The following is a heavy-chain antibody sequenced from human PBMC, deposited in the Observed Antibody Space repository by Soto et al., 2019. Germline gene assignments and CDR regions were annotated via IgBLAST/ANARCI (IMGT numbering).Heavy chain of an antibody. CDR2: VYPSDSDV. J-gene: IGHJ6*02. Sequence: GESLKISCQGSGYRFTSSWIGWVRRMPGKGLEWLGNVYPSDSDVRYSPSFEGRVTISADKSISTAYLQWSSLKASDTAMYYCARHGGYSYRTIFGYGMDVWGQGTTVTVSS. CDR1: GYRFTSSW. D-gene: IGHD5-18*01. CDR3: ARHGGYSYRTIFGYGMDV. V-gene: IGHV5-51*01.